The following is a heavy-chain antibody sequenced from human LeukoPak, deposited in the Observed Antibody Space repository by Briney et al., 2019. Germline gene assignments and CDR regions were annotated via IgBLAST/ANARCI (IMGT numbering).Heavy chain of an antibody. Sequence: PGGSLRLSCGASGCSFSTSWVIWVRQSQGKGLEWVASINQGGSVRHYVDSVKGRFTISRDNSKNSLSLKRSSLRAEDTAVYYCAKLLGDVTTFDYWGQGALVTVSS. CDR3: AKLLGDVTTFDY. D-gene: IGHD4-17*01. V-gene: IGHV3-7*01. CDR2: INQGGSVR. J-gene: IGHJ4*02. CDR1: GCSFSTSW.